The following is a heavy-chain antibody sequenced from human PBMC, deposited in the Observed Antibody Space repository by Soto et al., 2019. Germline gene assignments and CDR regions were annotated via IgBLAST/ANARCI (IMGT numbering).Heavy chain of an antibody. CDR2: IFYLGSS. J-gene: IGHJ5*02. CDR3: ARHSLALRKNNWFDP. Sequence: LSLTYTVSGDSIISSDFYWGWVRQPPGKGLEWIGSIFYLGSSYYNPSLKSRVTMSVDTSKNQFSLRLRSVTAADTALYFCARHSLALRKNNWFDPWGQGIMVTVSS. CDR1: GDSIISSDFY. D-gene: IGHD3-3*02. V-gene: IGHV4-39*01.